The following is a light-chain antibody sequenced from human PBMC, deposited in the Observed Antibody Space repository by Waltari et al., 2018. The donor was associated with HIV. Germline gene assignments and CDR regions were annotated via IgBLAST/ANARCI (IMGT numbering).Light chain of an antibody. Sequence: ELVMTQSPPTLSVSQGQRVTPSCRASQSISAKVAWYQQRPGQAPRLLIYEAATRPTGIPARFSGSGSGTEFTLTISSLQSEDFATYFCQQYDSGPRGITFGQGTMLEIK. V-gene: IGKV3-15*01. CDR3: QQYDSGPRGIT. CDR2: EAA. CDR1: QSISAK. J-gene: IGKJ2*01.